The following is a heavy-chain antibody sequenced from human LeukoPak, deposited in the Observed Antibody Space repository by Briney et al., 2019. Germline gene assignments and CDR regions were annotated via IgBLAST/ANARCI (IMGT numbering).Heavy chain of an antibody. Sequence: ASLKVSCKASGYTFTAYYIHWVRRAPGQGLEWMGIINPSGGSTNYAQKFQGRVTMTRDTSTSTIYMEVSSLRSEDTAVYYCATSFRAVNWFDPWGQGTLVTVSS. J-gene: IGHJ5*02. CDR1: GYTFTAYY. D-gene: IGHD3-10*01. V-gene: IGHV1-46*01. CDR3: ATSFRAVNWFDP. CDR2: INPSGGST.